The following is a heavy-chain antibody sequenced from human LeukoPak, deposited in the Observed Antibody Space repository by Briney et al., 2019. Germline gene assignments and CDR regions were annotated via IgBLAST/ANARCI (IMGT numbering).Heavy chain of an antibody. J-gene: IGHJ6*03. V-gene: IGHV3-48*03. D-gene: IGHD2-2*03. Sequence: GGSLRLSCAASGFTFSSYEMNWVRQAPGKGLEWVSYISSSGSTIYYADSVKGRFTISRDNAKNSLYLQMNSLRAEDTAVHYCARVEIVVVPAAISYYYYYYMDVWGKGTTVTVSS. CDR3: ARVEIVVVPAAISYYYYYYMDV. CDR2: ISSSGSTI. CDR1: GFTFSSYE.